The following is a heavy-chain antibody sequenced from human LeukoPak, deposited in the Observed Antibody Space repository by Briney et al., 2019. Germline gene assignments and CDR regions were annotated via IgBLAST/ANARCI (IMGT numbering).Heavy chain of an antibody. CDR3: AREGYYDSSGYYWVFDY. CDR2: MNPNSGNT. J-gene: IGHJ4*02. D-gene: IGHD3-22*01. Sequence: ASVKVSCKASGYTFTSYDINWVRQATGQGLEWMGWMNPNSGNTGYAQKFQGRVTMTRNTSISTAYMELSSLRSEDTAVYYCAREGYYDSSGYYWVFDYWGQGTLVTVSS. CDR1: GYTFTSYD. V-gene: IGHV1-8*01.